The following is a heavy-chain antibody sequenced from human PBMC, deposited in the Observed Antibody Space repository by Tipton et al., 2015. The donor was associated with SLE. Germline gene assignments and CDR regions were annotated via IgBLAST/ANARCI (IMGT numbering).Heavy chain of an antibody. CDR3: ARAHDDYGDFSFDC. D-gene: IGHD4-17*01. J-gene: IGHJ4*02. Sequence: SLRLSCAASGFTFSSYGMHWVRQAPGKGLEWVAFIRYDGSNKYYADSVKGRFTISRDNSKNTLYLQMSSLRTEDTAVYYCARAHDDYGDFSFDCWGQGTLVTVSS. CDR1: GFTFSSYG. V-gene: IGHV3-30*02. CDR2: IRYDGSNK.